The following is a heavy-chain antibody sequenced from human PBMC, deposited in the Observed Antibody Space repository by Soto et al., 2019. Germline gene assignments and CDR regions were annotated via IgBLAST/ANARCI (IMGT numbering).Heavy chain of an antibody. V-gene: IGHV3-7*01. D-gene: IGHD3-3*01. Sequence: EVQLVESGGGLVQPGGSLRLSCAVSGFTFSNYWMTWVRQAPGKGLEWVANIKQDGTEKYYVDSVRGRFTISRDNAKNSLYLHMNSLRVEDTAVYYCATYVAYDDFEGRMENCGQGTLVTVSS. CDR2: IKQDGTEK. J-gene: IGHJ4*02. CDR3: ATYVAYDDFEGRMEN. CDR1: GFTFSNYW.